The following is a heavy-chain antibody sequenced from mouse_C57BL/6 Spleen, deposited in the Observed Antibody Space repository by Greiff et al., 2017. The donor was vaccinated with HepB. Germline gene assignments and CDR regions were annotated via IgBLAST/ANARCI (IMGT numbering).Heavy chain of an antibody. Sequence: VKLQESGAELVKPGASVKISCKASGYAFSSYWMNWVKQRPGKGLEWIGQIYPGDGDTNYNGKFKGKATLTADKSSSTAYMQLSSLTSEDSAVYFCARLDDYEFDYWGQGTTLTVSS. J-gene: IGHJ2*01. CDR3: ARLDDYEFDY. D-gene: IGHD2-4*01. CDR2: IYPGDGDT. V-gene: IGHV1-80*01. CDR1: GYAFSSYW.